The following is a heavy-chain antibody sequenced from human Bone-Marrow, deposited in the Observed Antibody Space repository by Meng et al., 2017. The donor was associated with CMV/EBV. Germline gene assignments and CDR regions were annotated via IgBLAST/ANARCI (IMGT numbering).Heavy chain of an antibody. D-gene: IGHD3-10*01. V-gene: IGHV4-4*02. J-gene: IGHJ6*02. CDR1: GGSISSSNW. CDR3: ARGPYYGSVLSGYYYYGMDV. Sequence: SETLSLTCAVSGGSISSSNWWSWVRQPPGKGLEWIGEIYHSGSTNYNPSLKSRVTISVDKSKNQFTLKLSSVTAADTAVYYCARGPYYGSVLSGYYYYGMDVWGQGTTVTVSS. CDR2: IYHSGST.